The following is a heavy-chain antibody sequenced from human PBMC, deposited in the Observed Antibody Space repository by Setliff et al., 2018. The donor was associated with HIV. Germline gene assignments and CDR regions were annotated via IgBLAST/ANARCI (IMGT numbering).Heavy chain of an antibody. CDR3: ARHRSYGDYDPNWFDP. V-gene: IGHV4-39*01. CDR2: VFYSGST. CDR1: GGSISSASYF. J-gene: IGHJ5*02. D-gene: IGHD4-17*01. Sequence: SETLSLTCTVSGGSISSASYFWGWIRQSPGRGLEWIGSVFYSGSTYYNPSLRSRITISVDTSKNQFSLKLNSVTAADTAIYYCARHRSYGDYDPNWFDPWGRGTLVTVSS.